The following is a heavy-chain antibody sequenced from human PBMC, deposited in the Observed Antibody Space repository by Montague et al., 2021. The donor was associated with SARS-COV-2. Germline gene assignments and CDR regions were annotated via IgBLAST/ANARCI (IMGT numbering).Heavy chain of an antibody. J-gene: IGHJ6*02. V-gene: IGHV4-4*07. D-gene: IGHD3-9*01. CDR2: IYTGGST. CDR1: GGSISSYY. Sequence: SETLSLTCTVSGGSISSYYWSWIRQPPGKGLEWIGRIYTGGSTNYNPSLKSRVTMSVDTSKNQFSLKLSSVTAADTAVYYCARVGRAVYDVFTGYYYYGMDVWGQGTMVTVSS. CDR3: ARVGRAVYDVFTGYYYYGMDV.